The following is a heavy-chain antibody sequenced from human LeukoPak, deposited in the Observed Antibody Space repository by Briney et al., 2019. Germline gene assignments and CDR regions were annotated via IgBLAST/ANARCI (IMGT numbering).Heavy chain of an antibody. Sequence: GGSLRLSRAAPGFTFSSYWMSWVPQAPGKGLGWGANIKQDGSEKYYVDSVKGRFTISRDNAKNSLYLQMNSLRAEDTAVYYCARGASWELLYYYYGMDVWGQGTTVTVSS. J-gene: IGHJ6*02. V-gene: IGHV3-7*01. CDR3: ARGASWELLYYYYGMDV. D-gene: IGHD1-26*01. CDR2: IKQDGSEK. CDR1: GFTFSSYW.